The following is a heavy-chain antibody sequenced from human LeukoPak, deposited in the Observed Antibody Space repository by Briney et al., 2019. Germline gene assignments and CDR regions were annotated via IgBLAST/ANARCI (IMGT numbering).Heavy chain of an antibody. CDR2: IYTSGST. V-gene: IGHV4-61*02. J-gene: IGHJ4*02. CDR1: GGSISSGSYY. CDR3: ARVRAYCGGDCYPYYSDY. Sequence: PSQTLSLTCTVSGGSISSGSYYWSWIRQPAGKGLEWIGRIYTSGSTNYNPSLKSRVTISVDTSKNQFSLKLSSVTAADTAVYYCARVRAYCGGDCYPYYSDYWGQGTLVTVSS. D-gene: IGHD2-21*02.